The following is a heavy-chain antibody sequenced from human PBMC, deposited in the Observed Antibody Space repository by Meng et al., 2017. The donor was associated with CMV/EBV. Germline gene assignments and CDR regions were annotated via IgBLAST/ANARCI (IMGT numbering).Heavy chain of an antibody. V-gene: IGHV3-21*01. Sequence: GGSLRLSCAASGFTFSSYSMNWVRQAPGKGLEWVSSISSSSSYIYYADSVKGRFTISRDNAKNSLYLQMNSLRAEDTAVYYCARDLLYYDFWSGYRDYYYYYGMDVRGQGTTVTVSS. D-gene: IGHD3-3*01. CDR3: ARDLLYYDFWSGYRDYYYYYGMDV. CDR2: ISSSSSYI. J-gene: IGHJ6*02. CDR1: GFTFSSYS.